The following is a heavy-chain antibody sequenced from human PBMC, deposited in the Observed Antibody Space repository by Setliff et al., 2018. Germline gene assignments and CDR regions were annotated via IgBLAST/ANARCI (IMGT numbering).Heavy chain of an antibody. CDR2: SYYSGST. CDR3: ARGSYYDSSGYSPDFFDY. J-gene: IGHJ4*02. Sequence: SETLSLTCTVSGGSISSGGYYWSWIRQHPGKGLEWIGYSYYSGSTHYNPSLRSLVTISVDTSTNQFSLKLSSVTAADTAVYYCARGSYYDSSGYSPDFFDYWGQGTLVTVSS. D-gene: IGHD3-22*01. CDR1: GGSISSGGYY. V-gene: IGHV4-31*01.